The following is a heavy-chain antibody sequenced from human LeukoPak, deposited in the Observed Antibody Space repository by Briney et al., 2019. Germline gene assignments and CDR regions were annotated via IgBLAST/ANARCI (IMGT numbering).Heavy chain of an antibody. CDR3: ASLNYYESSGYYYVFDY. CDR1: GGSISSYY. CDR2: IYYSGST. V-gene: IGHV4-59*08. J-gene: IGHJ4*02. D-gene: IGHD3-22*01. Sequence: SETLSLTCTVSGGSISSYYWSWIRQPPGKGLEWIGYIYYSGSTNYNPSLKSRVTISVDTSKNQFSLKLSSVTAADTAVYYCASLNYYESSGYYYVFDYWGQGRLVTVSS.